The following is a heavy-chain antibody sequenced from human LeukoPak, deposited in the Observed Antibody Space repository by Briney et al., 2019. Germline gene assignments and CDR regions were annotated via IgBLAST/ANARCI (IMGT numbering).Heavy chain of an antibody. D-gene: IGHD6-19*01. V-gene: IGHV4-4*07. CDR1: GGSITSYY. Sequence: PSETLSLTCTGSGGSITSYYWSWIPQPAGKGLEGIGRIYSSGSTNYNPSLKSRVTMSVDTSKNHFSLKLTSVTAADTAVYYWARTTVAGGWDYWGQGSLVTVYS. CDR2: IYSSGST. CDR3: ARTTVAGGWDY. J-gene: IGHJ4*02.